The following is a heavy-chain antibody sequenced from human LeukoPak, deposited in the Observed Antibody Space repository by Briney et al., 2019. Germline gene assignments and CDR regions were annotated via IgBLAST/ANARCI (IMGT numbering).Heavy chain of an antibody. CDR2: IYYSGST. CDR1: GGSISSSSYY. D-gene: IGHD2-21*02. J-gene: IGHJ4*02. V-gene: IGHV4-39*07. CDR3: ARDDLPPHY. Sequence: SETLSLTCTVSGGSISSSSYYWGWIRQPPGKGLEWIGSIYYSGSTYYNPSLKSRVTISVDTSKNQFSLKLSSVTAADTAVYYCARDDLPPHYWGQGTLVTVSS.